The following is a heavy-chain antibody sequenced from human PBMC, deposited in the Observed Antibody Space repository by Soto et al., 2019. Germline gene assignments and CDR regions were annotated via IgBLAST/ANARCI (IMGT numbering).Heavy chain of an antibody. CDR3: AREGPAPDYYYGMEV. J-gene: IGHJ6*02. V-gene: IGHV1-69*13. Sequence: ASVKVSCKASGGTFSSYAISWVRQAPGQGLEWMGGIIPIFGTANYAQKFQGRVTITADESTSTAYMELSSLRSEYTAVYYCAREGPAPDYYYGMEVWGQGSTVTVSS. CDR1: GGTFSSYA. CDR2: IIPIFGTA.